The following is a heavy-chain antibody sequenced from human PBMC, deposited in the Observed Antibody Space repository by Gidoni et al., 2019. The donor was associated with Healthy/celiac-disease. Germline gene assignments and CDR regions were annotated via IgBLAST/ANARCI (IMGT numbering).Heavy chain of an antibody. CDR3: AKDPITIFGVVMGYFDY. D-gene: IGHD3-3*01. CDR2: ISGSGGST. Sequence: EVQLLESGGGLVQPGGSLRLSCAASGFTSSSYAMSWVRQAPGKGLEWVSAISGSGGSTYYADSVKGRFTISRDNSKNTLYLQMNSLRAEDTAVYYCAKDPITIFGVVMGYFDYWGQGTLVTVSS. V-gene: IGHV3-23*01. J-gene: IGHJ4*02. CDR1: GFTSSSYA.